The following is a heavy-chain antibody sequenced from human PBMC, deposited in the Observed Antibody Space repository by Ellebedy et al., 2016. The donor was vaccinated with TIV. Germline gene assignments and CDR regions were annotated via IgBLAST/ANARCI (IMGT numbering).Heavy chain of an antibody. CDR3: ARSGYYESGGYPIND. CDR1: GYSFIGYY. D-gene: IGHD3-22*01. J-gene: IGHJ4*02. Sequence: ASVKVSCXASGYSFIGYYMYWVRQAPGQGLEWMGWINPNSGETEDAEKFQGRVTMTRDTSITTAYMELSRLRFDDTAVYYCARSGYYESGGYPINDWGQGTLVTVSS. CDR2: INPNSGET. V-gene: IGHV1-2*02.